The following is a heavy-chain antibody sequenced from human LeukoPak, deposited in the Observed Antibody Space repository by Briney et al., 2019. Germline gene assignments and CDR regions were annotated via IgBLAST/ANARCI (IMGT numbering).Heavy chain of an antibody. CDR2: IKDEGSEK. CDR1: AFTFSRHG. Sequence: GRSLRPSCAVSAFTFSRHGMTWVRQAPGKGLEWVANIKDEGSEKYSVDSVKGRSTISGDNAKNLLYLQMGSLRAEDTAMEYCARARIDYWGQGTLVTVSS. V-gene: IGHV3-7*04. CDR3: ARARIDY. D-gene: IGHD1-14*01. J-gene: IGHJ4*02.